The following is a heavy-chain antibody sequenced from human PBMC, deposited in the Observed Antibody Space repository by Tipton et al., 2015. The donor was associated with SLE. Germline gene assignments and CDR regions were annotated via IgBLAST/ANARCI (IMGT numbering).Heavy chain of an antibody. V-gene: IGHV1-18*04. CDR2: ISAYNGNT. J-gene: IGHJ4*02. D-gene: IGHD3-3*01. CDR1: GYTFTSNG. Sequence: QVQLVQSGAEVKKPGASVKVSCKASGYTFTSNGITWVRQAPGQGLEWMGWISAYNGNTKYAQKLQGRVTMTTDISTSTAYMELRSLRSDDTAVYYCARSSFYEFWSGYYDYWGQGTLVTVSS. CDR3: ARSSFYEFWSGYYDY.